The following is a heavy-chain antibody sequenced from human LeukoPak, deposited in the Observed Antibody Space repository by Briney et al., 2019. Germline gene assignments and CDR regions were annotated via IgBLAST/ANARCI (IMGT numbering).Heavy chain of an antibody. CDR2: ISAYNGNT. D-gene: IGHD3-22*01. CDR3: ARGALDDSSGYYYSYYYYGMDV. V-gene: IGHV1-18*01. CDR1: GYTFTSYG. J-gene: IGHJ6*02. Sequence: ASVKVSCKASGYTFTSYGTSWVRQAPGQGLEWMGWISAYNGNTNYAQKLQGRVTMTTDTSTSTAYMELRSLRSDDTAVYYCARGALDDSSGYYYSYYYYGMDVWGQGTTVTVSS.